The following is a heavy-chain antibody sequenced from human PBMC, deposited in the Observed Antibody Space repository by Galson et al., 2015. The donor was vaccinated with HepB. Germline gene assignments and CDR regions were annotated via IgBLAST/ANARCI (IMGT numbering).Heavy chain of an antibody. D-gene: IGHD5-24*01. V-gene: IGHV3-23*01. Sequence: SLRLSCAASGLNFNSYAMSWVRQAPGKGLEWVSEIGAGGGGASYADSVKARFTVFRDTLKNTLYLHMKRLRAEDTAVYYCGAASRDGLISVLHWGQGTLVTVSS. J-gene: IGHJ4*02. CDR1: GLNFNSYA. CDR3: GAASRDGLISVLH. CDR2: IGAGGGGA.